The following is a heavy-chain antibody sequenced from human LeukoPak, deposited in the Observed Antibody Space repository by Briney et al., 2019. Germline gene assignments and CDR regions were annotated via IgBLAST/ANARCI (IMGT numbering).Heavy chain of an antibody. J-gene: IGHJ4*02. D-gene: IGHD5-18*01. Sequence: SQTLSLTCTVSGDSINSGGYYWSWIRQHPGKGLEWIGHIYYSGSTYYNPSLKSRITISVGTSKSHFSLKLSSVTAADTAVYYCARVKTAPKYYFDYWGQGTLVTVSS. V-gene: IGHV4-31*03. CDR3: ARVKTAPKYYFDY. CDR2: IYYSGST. CDR1: GDSINSGGYY.